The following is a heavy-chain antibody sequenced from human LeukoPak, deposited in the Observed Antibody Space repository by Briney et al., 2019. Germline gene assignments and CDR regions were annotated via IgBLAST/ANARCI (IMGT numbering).Heavy chain of an antibody. Sequence: PGRSLRLSCAASGFTFGSHWMTWVRQAPGKGLEWVANIKQDGSDKYYVDSVRGRFTISRDNAKNSLFLQMNSLRVEDTAVYYCARDCYATGSHGDWGQGTLVTVSS. V-gene: IGHV3-7*04. CDR2: IKQDGSDK. J-gene: IGHJ4*02. CDR3: ARDCYATGSHGD. CDR1: GFTFGSHW. D-gene: IGHD3-10*01.